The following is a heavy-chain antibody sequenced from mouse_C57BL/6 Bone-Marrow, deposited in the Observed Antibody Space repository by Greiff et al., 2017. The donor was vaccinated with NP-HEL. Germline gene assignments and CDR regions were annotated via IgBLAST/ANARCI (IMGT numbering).Heavy chain of an antibody. D-gene: IGHD2-4*01. V-gene: IGHV7-3*01. CDR1: GFTFTDYY. J-gene: IGHJ4*01. Sequence: DVKLVESGGGLVQPGGSLSLSCAASGFTFTDYYMSWVRQPPGKALEWLVFIRNKANGYTTEYSATVKGRFTISRDNSQSILYLQMNALRAEDSATYYCARSIYYDYADDPVYAMDYWGQGTSVTVSS. CDR3: ARSIYYDYADDPVYAMDY. CDR2: IRNKANGYTT.